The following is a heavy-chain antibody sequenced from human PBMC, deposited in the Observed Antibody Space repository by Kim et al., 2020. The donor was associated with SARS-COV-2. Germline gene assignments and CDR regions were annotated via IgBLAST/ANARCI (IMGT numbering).Heavy chain of an antibody. CDR3: AREEQQLETYYYYGMDV. J-gene: IGHJ6*02. Sequence: GGSLRLSCAASGFTFSSYGMHWVRQAPGKGLEWVAVIWYDGSNKYYADSVKGRFTISRDNSKNTLYLQMNSLRAEDTAVYYCAREEQQLETYYYYGMDVWGQGTTVPSSS. V-gene: IGHV3-33*01. D-gene: IGHD6-13*01. CDR2: IWYDGSNK. CDR1: GFTFSSYG.